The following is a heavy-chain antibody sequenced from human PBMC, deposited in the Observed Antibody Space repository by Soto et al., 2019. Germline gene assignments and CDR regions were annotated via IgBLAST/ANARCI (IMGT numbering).Heavy chain of an antibody. CDR2: IWYDGENR. V-gene: IGHV3-33*01. Sequence: VQLVESGGGVVQPGMSLRLSCAAAGFTFSNYGMHWVRQAPGKGLEWVAVIWYDGENRYYAESVKGRLTISRDNSKNTLYLQRDRLTAAETAVYSCERRGGGLWAEFDSWVQGRQFT. CDR1: GFTFSNYG. D-gene: IGHD3-16*01. CDR3: ERRGGGLWAEFDS. J-gene: IGHJ5*01.